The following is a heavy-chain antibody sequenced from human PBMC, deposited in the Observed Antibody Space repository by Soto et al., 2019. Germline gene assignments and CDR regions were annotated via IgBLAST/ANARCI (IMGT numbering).Heavy chain of an antibody. CDR1: GDSVSSNRYA. Sequence: WQALSLTCAISGDSVSSNRYAWNWIRQSPARGLEWLGRTYYRSKWYSDFAVSVRGRITINPDTSKNQFSLQLNSVTPEDTAVYYCARYGSSWYLDSWGQRALVTVSS. CDR3: ARYGSSWYLDS. D-gene: IGHD6-19*01. J-gene: IGHJ4*02. CDR2: TYYRSKWYS. V-gene: IGHV6-1*01.